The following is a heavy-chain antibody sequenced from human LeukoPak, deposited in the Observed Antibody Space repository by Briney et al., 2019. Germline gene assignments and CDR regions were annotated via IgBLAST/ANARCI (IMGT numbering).Heavy chain of an antibody. CDR2: ISSSGSTI. Sequence: GGSLRLSCAASGFTFCDYYMSWIRQAPGKGLEWVSYISSSGSTIYYADSVKGRFTISRDNVNNTLYLQVNSLRAEDTAVYYCVRGEYFGMDVWGQGTTVTVS. CDR3: VRGEYFGMDV. V-gene: IGHV3-11*01. J-gene: IGHJ6*02. CDR1: GFTFCDYY.